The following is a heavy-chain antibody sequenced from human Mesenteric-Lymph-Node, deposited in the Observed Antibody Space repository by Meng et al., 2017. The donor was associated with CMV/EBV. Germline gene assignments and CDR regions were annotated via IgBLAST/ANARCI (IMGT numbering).Heavy chain of an antibody. Sequence: SETLSLTCTVSGGSISTYYWSWIRQPPGKGLEWIGYINYSGSTSYNPSLKSRVTMSVDTSKNQFSLKLSSVTAADAAVYYCARGPPLRHYFDYWGQGTLVTVSS. CDR1: GGSISTYY. CDR2: INYSGST. V-gene: IGHV4-59*01. J-gene: IGHJ4*02. CDR3: ARGPPLRHYFDY.